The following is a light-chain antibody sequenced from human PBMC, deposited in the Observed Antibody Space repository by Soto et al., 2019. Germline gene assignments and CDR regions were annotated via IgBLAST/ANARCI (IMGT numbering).Light chain of an antibody. CDR2: GAS. V-gene: IGKV3-20*01. CDR3: HQYGTPPGT. CDR1: QTVRVSQSVGGSY. J-gene: IGKJ1*01. Sequence: EIVLSQSPGTLSLSPGERATLSCRASQTVRVSQSVGGSYLAWYQQKPGQAPRLLIYGASRRATGIPDRSSGGGSGTDFPLTIGRREPEDLQLYYCHQYGTPPGTSGQGT.